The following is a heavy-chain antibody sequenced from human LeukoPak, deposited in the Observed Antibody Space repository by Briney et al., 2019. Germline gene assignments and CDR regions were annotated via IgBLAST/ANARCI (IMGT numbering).Heavy chain of an antibody. D-gene: IGHD3-10*01. CDR2: MNPNSGNT. J-gene: IGHJ4*02. V-gene: IGHV1-8*03. Sequence: ASVKVSCKASGYTFTSYDINWVRQATGQGLEWMGWMNPNSGNTGYAQKFQGRVTITRNTSISTAYMELSSLRSEDTAVYYCATDLGSGMVPSNDYWGQGTLVTVSS. CDR1: GYTFTSYD. CDR3: ATDLGSGMVPSNDY.